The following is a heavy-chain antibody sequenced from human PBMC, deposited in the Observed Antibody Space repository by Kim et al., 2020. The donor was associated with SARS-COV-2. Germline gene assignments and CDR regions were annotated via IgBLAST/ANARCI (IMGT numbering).Heavy chain of an antibody. Sequence: SETLSLTCTVYGGSFIGSSCNWGCIRQSPGKELEWIGNINYSGSSNYNPSLRSRVTISVDTSKKQFTLKLSSVTDADTAVYYCARSYGGRFDYWGQGTLVTVSS. CDR2: INYSGSS. D-gene: IGHD2-15*01. J-gene: IGHJ4*02. V-gene: IGHV4-39*01. CDR1: GGSFIGSSCN. CDR3: ARSYGGRFDY.